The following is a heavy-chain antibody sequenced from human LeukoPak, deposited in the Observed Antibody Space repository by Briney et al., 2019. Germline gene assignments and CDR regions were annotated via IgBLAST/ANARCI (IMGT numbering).Heavy chain of an antibody. CDR3: ASLNYYGSGSYYDFWFDP. CDR2: IYYSGST. J-gene: IGHJ5*02. V-gene: IGHV4-31*03. D-gene: IGHD3-10*01. CDR1: GGSISSGGYY. Sequence: SETLSLTCTVSGGSISSGGYYWSWIRQHPGKGLEWIGYIYYSGSTYYNPSLKSRVTISVDTSKNQFSLKLSSVTAADTAVYYCASLNYYGSGSYYDFWFDPWGQGTLVTVSS.